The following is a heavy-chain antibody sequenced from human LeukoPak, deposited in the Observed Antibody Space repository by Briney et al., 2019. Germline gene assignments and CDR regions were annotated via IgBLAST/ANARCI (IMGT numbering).Heavy chain of an antibody. CDR3: ARSSSWYTIDY. CDR1: GGSITNYY. D-gene: IGHD6-13*01. J-gene: IGHJ4*02. CDR2: IHYSGST. Sequence: SETLSLTCTVSGGSITNYYWSWIRQPPGKGLEWIGYIHYSGSTNYSPSLKSRVTMSEDTSKNQFSLKLTSVTAADTAVYYCARSSSWYTIDYWGQGTLVTVSS. V-gene: IGHV4-59*01.